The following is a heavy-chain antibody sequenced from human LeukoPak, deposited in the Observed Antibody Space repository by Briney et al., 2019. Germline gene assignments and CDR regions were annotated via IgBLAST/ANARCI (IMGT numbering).Heavy chain of an antibody. V-gene: IGHV3-20*04. CDR2: INWNGGST. J-gene: IGHJ4*02. CDR1: GFTFDDYG. Sequence: GGSLRLSCAASGFTFDDYGMSWVREAPGKGLEWVSGINWNGGSTGYADSVKGRFTISRDNAKNSLYLQMNSLRAEDTALYYCARVGSIAVAGYIDYWGQGTLVTVSS. CDR3: ARVGSIAVAGYIDY. D-gene: IGHD6-19*01.